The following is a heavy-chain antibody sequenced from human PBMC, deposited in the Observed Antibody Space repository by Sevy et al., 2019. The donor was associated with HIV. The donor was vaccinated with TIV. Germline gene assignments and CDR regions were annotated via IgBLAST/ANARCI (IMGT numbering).Heavy chain of an antibody. Sequence: GGSLRLSCAASGFTFKNFAMHWVRQAPGKGLEWVAVISYNGGNEYYADSVKGRFTISRDSSKNTLYLQMNSLRPEETAIYYCARASGLRFFYGMDVWGQGTAVTVSS. V-gene: IGHV3-30-3*01. D-gene: IGHD3-3*01. CDR3: ARASGLRFFYGMDV. CDR2: ISYNGGNE. CDR1: GFTFKNFA. J-gene: IGHJ6*02.